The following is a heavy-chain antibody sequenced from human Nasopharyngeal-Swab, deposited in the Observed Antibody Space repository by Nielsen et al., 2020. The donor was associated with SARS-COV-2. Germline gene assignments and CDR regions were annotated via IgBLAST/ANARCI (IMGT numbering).Heavy chain of an antibody. V-gene: IGHV1-24*01. CDR3: ATGPPVAGHNWFDP. CDR1: GYTLTELS. Sequence: ASVKVSCKVSGYTLTELSMHWVRQAPGKGLEWMGGFDPEDGETIYAQKFQGRVPMTEDTSTDPAYMELSSLRSEDTAVYYCATGPPVAGHNWFDPWGQGTLVTVSS. CDR2: FDPEDGET. J-gene: IGHJ5*02. D-gene: IGHD6-19*01.